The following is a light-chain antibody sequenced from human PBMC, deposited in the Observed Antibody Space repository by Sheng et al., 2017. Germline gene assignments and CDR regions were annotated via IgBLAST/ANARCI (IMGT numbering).Light chain of an antibody. J-gene: IGKJ1*01. V-gene: IGKV3-20*01. Sequence: EIVLTQSPGTLSLSPGERATLSCRASQSVSSSYLAWYQQKPGQAPRLLIYGASSRATGIPDRFSGSGSGTDFTLTISSLQPDDFATYYCQQYKSYPWTFGQGTKVEVK. CDR3: QQYKSYPWT. CDR2: GAS. CDR1: QSVSSSY.